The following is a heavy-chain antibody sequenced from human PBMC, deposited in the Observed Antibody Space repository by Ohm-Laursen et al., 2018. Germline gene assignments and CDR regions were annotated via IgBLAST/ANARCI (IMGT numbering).Heavy chain of an antibody. Sequence: SLRLSCAASAFSLTASNMNWVRQAPGTGLEWVSYISDTGSHIYYAGSVRGRFTTSRDNAQNSLYLHMSSLRAEDTAIYYCARDDGAYARRSGMDVWGQGTTVTVSS. CDR3: ARDDGAYARRSGMDV. V-gene: IGHV3-21*01. J-gene: IGHJ6*02. D-gene: IGHD2-8*01. CDR1: AFSLTASN. CDR2: ISDTGSHI.